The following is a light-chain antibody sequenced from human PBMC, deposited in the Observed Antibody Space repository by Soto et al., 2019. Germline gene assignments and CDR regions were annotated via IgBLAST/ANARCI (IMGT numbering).Light chain of an antibody. CDR3: LQDYNYPYT. V-gene: IGKV1-6*01. CDR2: AAS. J-gene: IGKJ2*01. Sequence: AIQMTQSPSSLSASVGDRVTITCRASQGIKNDVGWYQQKPGKAPKLLIYAASSLQSGVPPRFSGSGFGTDFTLTISSLQPEDFATYYCLQDYNYPYTFGQGTKLEIK. CDR1: QGIKND.